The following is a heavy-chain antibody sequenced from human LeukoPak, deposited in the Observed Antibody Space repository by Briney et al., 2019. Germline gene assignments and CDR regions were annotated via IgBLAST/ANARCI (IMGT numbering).Heavy chain of an antibody. CDR2: IYYSGST. CDR3: ARGRYYYDSSGNNWFDP. D-gene: IGHD3-22*01. J-gene: IGHJ5*02. V-gene: IGHV4-59*01. CDR1: GGSISSYY. Sequence: SETLSLTCTVSGGSISSYYWSWIRQPPGKGLEWIGYIYYSGSTNYNPSLKSRVTISVDTSKNQFSLELSSVTAADTAVYYCARGRYYYDSSGNNWFDPWGQGTLVTVSS.